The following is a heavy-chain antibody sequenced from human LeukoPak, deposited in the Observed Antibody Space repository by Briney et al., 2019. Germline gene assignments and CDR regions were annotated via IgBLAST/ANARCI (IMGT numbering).Heavy chain of an antibody. D-gene: IGHD1-26*01. CDR3: ATIGGYYYYGMDV. V-gene: IGHV1-2*02. CDR2: INPNSGGT. J-gene: IGHJ6*02. Sequence: ASAKVSCKASGYTFTGYYMHWVRQAPGQGLGWMGWINPNSGGTNYAQKFQGRVTMTRDTSISTAYMELSRLRSDDTAVYYCATIGGYYYYGMDVWGQGTTVTVSS. CDR1: GYTFTGYY.